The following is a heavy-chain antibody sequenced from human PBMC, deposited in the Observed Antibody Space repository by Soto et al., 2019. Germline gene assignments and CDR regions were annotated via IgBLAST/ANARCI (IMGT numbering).Heavy chain of an antibody. CDR3: AKMAHFWGVMTLPAADVTQ. V-gene: IGHV3-30*18. Sequence: QVQLVESGGGVAQPGTSLRLSCIASGFSFSNFGLLWVRQGPGKGLEWVAVISFDGNIKKYSDSVKGRFTISRDSPKNTLFLQMNSLKTEDTAIYYCAKMAHFWGVMTLPAADVTQWGQGTLVIVSA. D-gene: IGHD3-16*01. J-gene: IGHJ1*01. CDR2: ISFDGNIK. CDR1: GFSFSNFG.